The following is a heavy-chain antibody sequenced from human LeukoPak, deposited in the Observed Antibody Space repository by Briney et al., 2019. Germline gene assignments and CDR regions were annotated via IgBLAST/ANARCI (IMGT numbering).Heavy chain of an antibody. D-gene: IGHD1-26*01. CDR1: GFTFSSYG. Sequence: SGGSLRLSCAASGFTFSSYGMHWVRQAPGKGLEWVAVVSYDGSNKYYADSVKGRFTISRDNSKNTLYLQMNSLRAEDTAVYYCAKDPFWGYSGSKLDYWGQGTLVTVSS. J-gene: IGHJ4*02. CDR3: AKDPFWGYSGSKLDY. V-gene: IGHV3-30*18. CDR2: VSYDGSNK.